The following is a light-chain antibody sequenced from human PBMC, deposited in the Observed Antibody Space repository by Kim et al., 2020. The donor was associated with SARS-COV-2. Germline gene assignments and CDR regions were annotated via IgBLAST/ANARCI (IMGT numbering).Light chain of an antibody. Sequence: SYELTQPHSVSVASGKTARITCGGNNIGSKSVHWYQQKPGQAPVLVIYYDSDRPSGHPERFTGSNSGNTATLTISRVEAGDEADYYCQVWDSSSDHRVFG. CDR3: QVWDSSSDHRV. J-gene: IGLJ3*02. V-gene: IGLV3-21*04. CDR1: NIGSKS. CDR2: YDS.